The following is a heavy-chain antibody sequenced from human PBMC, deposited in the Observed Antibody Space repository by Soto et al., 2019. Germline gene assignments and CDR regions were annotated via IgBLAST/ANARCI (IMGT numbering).Heavy chain of an antibody. CDR1: GFSLSTSGMR. D-gene: IGHD2-2*01. CDR2: IDWDDDK. Sequence: SGPMLVNPTQTLTLTCTFSGFSLSTSGMRVSWIRQPPGKALEWLARIDWDDDKFYSTSLKTRLTISKDTSKNQVVLTMTNMDPVDTATYYCARIHGYCSTTSCYSGWFDPWGQGSLVTV. CDR3: ARIHGYCSTTSCYSGWFDP. J-gene: IGHJ5*02. V-gene: IGHV2-70*04.